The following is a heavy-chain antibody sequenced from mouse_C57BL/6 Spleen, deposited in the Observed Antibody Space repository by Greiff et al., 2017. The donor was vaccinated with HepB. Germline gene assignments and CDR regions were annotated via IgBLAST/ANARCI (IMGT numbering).Heavy chain of an antibody. D-gene: IGHD1-1*01. Sequence: DVKLVESGGGLVKPGGSLKLSCAASGFTFSDYGMHWVRQAPEKGLEWVAYISSGSSTIYYADTVKGRFTLSRDNAKNTLFLQMTSLRSEDTAMYYCARREITTVVATDWYFDVWGTGTTVTVSS. CDR1: GFTFSDYG. CDR2: ISSGSSTI. CDR3: ARREITTVVATDWYFDV. J-gene: IGHJ1*03. V-gene: IGHV5-17*01.